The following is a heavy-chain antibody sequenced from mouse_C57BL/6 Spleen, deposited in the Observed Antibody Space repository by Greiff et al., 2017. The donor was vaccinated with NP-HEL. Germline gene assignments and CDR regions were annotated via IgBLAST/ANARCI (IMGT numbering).Heavy chain of an antibody. CDR2: INPYNGGT. CDR1: GYTFTDYY. Sequence: EVKVVESGPVLVKPGASVKMSCKASGYTFTDYYMNWVKQSHGKSLEWIGVINPYNGGTSYNQKFKGKATLTVDKSSSTAYMELNSLTSEDSAVYYCARGYYDYFFDYWGQGTTLTVSS. V-gene: IGHV1-19*01. CDR3: ARGYYDYFFDY. D-gene: IGHD2-4*01. J-gene: IGHJ2*01.